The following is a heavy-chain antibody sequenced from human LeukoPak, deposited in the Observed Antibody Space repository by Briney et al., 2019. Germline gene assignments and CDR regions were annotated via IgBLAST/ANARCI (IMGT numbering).Heavy chain of an antibody. V-gene: IGHV3-30*01. Sequence: SGGSLRLSCAASGFTFSSYAMHWVRQAPGKGLEWMAVISYDGSNKYYADSVKGRFTISRDNSKNTLYLQMNSLRAEDTAVYYCARDGGLQLVRHAFDTWGQGTMVTVSS. CDR2: ISYDGSNK. CDR1: GFTFSSYA. J-gene: IGHJ3*02. D-gene: IGHD6-13*01. CDR3: ARDGGLQLVRHAFDT.